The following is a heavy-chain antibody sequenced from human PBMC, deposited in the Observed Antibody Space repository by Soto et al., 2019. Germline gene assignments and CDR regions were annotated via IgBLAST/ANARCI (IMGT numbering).Heavy chain of an antibody. CDR3: ARQGLRWYDAFDI. CDR1: GGSISSSSYY. D-gene: IGHD4-17*01. J-gene: IGHJ3*02. V-gene: IGHV4-39*01. Sequence: SETLSLTCTVSGGSISSSSYYWGWIRQPPGKGLEWIGSIYYSGSTYYNPSLKSRVTISVDTSKNQFSLKLSSVTAADTAVYYCARQGLRWYDAFDIWGQGTMVTISS. CDR2: IYYSGST.